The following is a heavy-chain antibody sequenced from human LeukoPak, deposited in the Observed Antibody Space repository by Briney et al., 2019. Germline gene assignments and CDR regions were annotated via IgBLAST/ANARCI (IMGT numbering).Heavy chain of an antibody. V-gene: IGHV4-61*02. CDR1: GGSISSGSYY. Sequence: SQTLSLTCTVSGGSISSGSYYWSWIRQPAGKGLEWIGRIYTSGSTNYNPSLKSRVTISVDTPKNQFSLKLSSVTAADTAVYYCARGGGSTPFDYYYGMDVWGQGTTVTVSS. J-gene: IGHJ6*02. D-gene: IGHD2-2*01. CDR3: ARGGGSTPFDYYYGMDV. CDR2: IYTSGST.